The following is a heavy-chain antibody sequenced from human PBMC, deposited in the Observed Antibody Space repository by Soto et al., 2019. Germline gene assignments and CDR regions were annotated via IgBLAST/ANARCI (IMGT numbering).Heavy chain of an antibody. Sequence: GGSLRLSCAASGFTFSSYAMSWVRQAPGKGLEWVSAISGSGGSTYYADSVKDRFTISRDNSKNTLYLQMNSLRAEDTAVYYCAKAMACSGGSCYFDYWGQGTLVTVSS. V-gene: IGHV3-23*01. D-gene: IGHD2-15*01. CDR3: AKAMACSGGSCYFDY. CDR2: ISGSGGST. J-gene: IGHJ4*02. CDR1: GFTFSSYA.